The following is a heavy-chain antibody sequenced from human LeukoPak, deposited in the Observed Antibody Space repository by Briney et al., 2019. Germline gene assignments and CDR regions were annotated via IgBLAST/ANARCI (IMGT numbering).Heavy chain of an antibody. CDR3: AKVTVTGTRGFDY. V-gene: IGHV3-23*01. D-gene: IGHD6-19*01. Sequence: GGSLRLSRVGSGFTFTSYAMIWVRQAPGKGLEWVSSITGSGGSKYYADSVKDRFTISRDNSENTLYLQMNSLRAEDTAVYYCAKVTVTGTRGFDYWGQGTLVTVSS. CDR1: GFTFTSYA. J-gene: IGHJ4*02. CDR2: ITGSGGSK.